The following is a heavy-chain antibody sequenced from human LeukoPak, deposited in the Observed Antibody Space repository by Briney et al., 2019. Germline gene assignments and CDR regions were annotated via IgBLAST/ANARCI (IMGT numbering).Heavy chain of an antibody. V-gene: IGHV3-7*01. J-gene: IGHJ4*02. CDR1: GFTFSSYW. CDR2: IKQDGSEK. Sequence: QPGGSLRLSCAASGFTFSSYWMSWVRQAPGKGLEWVANIKQDGSEKYYVDSVEGRFTISRDNAKNSLYLQMNSLRAEDTAVYYCARDRSYSSGWYSDYWGQGTLVTVSS. D-gene: IGHD6-19*01. CDR3: ARDRSYSSGWYSDY.